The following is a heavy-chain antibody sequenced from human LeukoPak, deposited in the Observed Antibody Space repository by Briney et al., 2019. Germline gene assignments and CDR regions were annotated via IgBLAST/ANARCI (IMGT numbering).Heavy chain of an antibody. J-gene: IGHJ5*02. CDR2: ISWNSGSI. V-gene: IGHV3-9*01. D-gene: IGHD6-13*01. CDR3: AKEGLIAAAGAMNWFGP. Sequence: RAGGSLRLSCAASGFTFDDYAMHWVRQAPGKGLEWVSGISWNSGSIGYADSVKGRFTISRDNAKNSLYLQMNSLRAEDTALYYCAKEGLIAAAGAMNWFGPWGQGTLVTVSS. CDR1: GFTFDDYA.